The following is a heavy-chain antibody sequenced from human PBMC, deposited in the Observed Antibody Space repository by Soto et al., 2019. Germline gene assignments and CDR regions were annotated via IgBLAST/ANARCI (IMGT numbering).Heavy chain of an antibody. CDR1: GGAISTYY. CDR3: ARGQRFSDWFDP. CDR2: IYSSGST. V-gene: IGHV4-4*07. J-gene: IGHJ5*02. D-gene: IGHD3-3*01. Sequence: PSETLSLTCTVSGGAISTYYWTWIRQTAGKGLEWIGRIYSSGSTKYNPALQSRVTMSLDTSNSQFSLRLTSVTAADTAVYYCARGQRFSDWFDPWGQGTLVTVSS.